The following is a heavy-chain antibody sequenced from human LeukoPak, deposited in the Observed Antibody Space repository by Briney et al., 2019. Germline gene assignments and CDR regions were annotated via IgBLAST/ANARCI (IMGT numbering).Heavy chain of an antibody. Sequence: SETLSLTCAVYGGSFSGYYWSWIRQPPGKELEWIGEINHSGSTNYNPSLKSRVTISVDTSKNQFPLKLSSVTAADTAVYYCARGGGSCYNYWGQGTLVTVSS. D-gene: IGHD2-2*02. V-gene: IGHV4-34*01. CDR1: GGSFSGYY. J-gene: IGHJ4*02. CDR3: ARGGGSCYNY. CDR2: INHSGST.